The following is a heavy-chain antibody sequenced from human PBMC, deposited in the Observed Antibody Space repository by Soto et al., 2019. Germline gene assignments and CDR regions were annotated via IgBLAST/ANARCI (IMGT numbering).Heavy chain of an antibody. Sequence: PSETLSLTCTVSGGSVSSGSYYWSWIWQPPGKGLEWIGYIYYSGSTNYNPSLKSRVTISVDTSKNQFSLKLSSVTAADTAVYYCAGAAMVPYYFDYWGQGTLVTVSS. CDR2: IYYSGST. J-gene: IGHJ4*02. V-gene: IGHV4-61*01. CDR3: AGAAMVPYYFDY. CDR1: GGSVSSGSYY. D-gene: IGHD5-18*01.